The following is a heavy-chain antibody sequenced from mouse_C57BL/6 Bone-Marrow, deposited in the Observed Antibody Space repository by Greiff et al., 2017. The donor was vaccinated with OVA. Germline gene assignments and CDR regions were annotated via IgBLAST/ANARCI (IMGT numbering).Heavy chain of an antibody. CDR3: ASYDDY. D-gene: IGHD2-3*01. Sequence: LQQPGAELVRPGTSVKLSCKASGYTFTSYWMHWVKQRPGQGLEWIGVIDPSDSYTNYNQKFKGKATLTVDTSSSTAYMQLSSLTSEDSAVYYCASYDDYWGQGTTLTVSS. CDR2: IDPSDSYT. CDR1: GYTFTSYW. J-gene: IGHJ2*01. V-gene: IGHV1-59*01.